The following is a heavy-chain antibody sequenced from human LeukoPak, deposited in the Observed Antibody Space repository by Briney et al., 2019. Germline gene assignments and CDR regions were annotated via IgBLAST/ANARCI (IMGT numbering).Heavy chain of an antibody. CDR1: GYTFTSYY. CDR3: ARHKEVGDYYYFDY. Sequence: GASVKVSCXASGYTFTSYYMHWVRRAPGQGLEWMGIINPSGGSTSYTQKFQGGVTMTRDTSTTTVYMELSSLRSQDTAVYYCARHKEVGDYYYFDYWGQGTLVTVSS. D-gene: IGHD2/OR15-2a*01. J-gene: IGHJ4*02. CDR2: INPSGGST. V-gene: IGHV1-46*01.